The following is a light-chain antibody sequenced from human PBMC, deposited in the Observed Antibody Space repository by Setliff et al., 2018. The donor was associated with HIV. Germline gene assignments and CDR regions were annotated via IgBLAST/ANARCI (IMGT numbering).Light chain of an antibody. CDR3: QQYYTTPYT. CDR2: WAS. J-gene: IGKJ2*01. CDR1: QSVLYSSNNKDY. V-gene: IGKV4-1*01. Sequence: DIVMTQSPDSLAVSLGERATINCKSSQSVLYSSNNKDYLSWYQQKSGQPPKLLIYWASTRESGVPDRFSGSGSGTDFTLTISGLQAEDVAVYYCQQYYTTPYTFGQGTKVDIK.